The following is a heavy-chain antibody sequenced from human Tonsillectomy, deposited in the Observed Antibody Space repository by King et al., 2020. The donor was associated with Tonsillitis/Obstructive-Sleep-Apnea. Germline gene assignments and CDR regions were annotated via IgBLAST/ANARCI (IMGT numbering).Heavy chain of an antibody. CDR1: GFTFDDYA. Sequence: VQLVESGGGLVQPGRSVRLSCSASGFTFDDYAMHWVRQAPGKGLEWVSGISWNGAGIDYADSVKGRFTISRDNAKNSLYLQMNSLRAEDTAFYYCAKDRRGGQLVPYYFDYWGQGTLVTVSS. D-gene: IGHD6-6*01. CDR2: ISWNGAGI. V-gene: IGHV3-9*01. J-gene: IGHJ4*02. CDR3: AKDRRGGQLVPYYFDY.